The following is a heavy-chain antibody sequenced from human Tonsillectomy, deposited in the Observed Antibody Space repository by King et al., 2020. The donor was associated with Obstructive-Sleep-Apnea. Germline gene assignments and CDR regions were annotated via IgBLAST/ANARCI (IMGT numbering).Heavy chain of an antibody. J-gene: IGHJ5*02. CDR1: SGSISSSHYY. CDR3: ARGSPNWNYVAWFDP. D-gene: IGHD1-7*01. Sequence: QLQESGPGLVKPSETLSLTCTVSSGSISSSHYYWGWIRQPPGKGLECIGNIYYSGSTYYNPSLKSRVTISLDTSKNQFSLKLSSVTAPDTAVYYCARGSPNWNYVAWFDPWGQGTLVTVSS. CDR2: IYYSGST. V-gene: IGHV4-39*07.